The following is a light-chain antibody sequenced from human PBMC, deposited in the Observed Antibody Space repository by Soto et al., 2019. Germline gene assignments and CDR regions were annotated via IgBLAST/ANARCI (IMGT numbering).Light chain of an antibody. Sequence: EIVLTQSPATLSLSPGERATLSRRASQSVSSYLAWYQQKPGQAPRLLIYDASNRATGIPARFSGSGSGTDFTLTISSLEPEAFAVYYCQQRSNWPPLTFGGGTKVEIK. V-gene: IGKV3-11*01. CDR3: QQRSNWPPLT. CDR1: QSVSSY. J-gene: IGKJ4*01. CDR2: DAS.